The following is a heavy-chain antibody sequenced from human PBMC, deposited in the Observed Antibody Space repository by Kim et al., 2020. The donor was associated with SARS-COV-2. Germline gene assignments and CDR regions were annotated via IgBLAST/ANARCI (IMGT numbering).Heavy chain of an antibody. CDR1: GFTFSSYS. CDR3: ARALGDGYPAAFDI. V-gene: IGHV3-48*02. J-gene: IGHJ3*02. D-gene: IGHD5-12*01. CDR2: ISSSSSTI. Sequence: GGSLRLSCAASGFTFSSYSMNWVRQAPGKGLEWVSYISSSSSTIYYADSVKGRFTISRDNAKNSLYLQMNSLRDEDTAVYYCARALGDGYPAAFDIWGQGTMVTVSS.